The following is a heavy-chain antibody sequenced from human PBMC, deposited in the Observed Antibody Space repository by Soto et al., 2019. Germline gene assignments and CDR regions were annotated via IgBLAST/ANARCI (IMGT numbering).Heavy chain of an antibody. J-gene: IGHJ6*02. CDR1: GGSISSGDYY. CDR3: ARGSYYYGMDV. V-gene: IGHV4-30-4*01. Sequence: SETLSLSCTVSGGSISSGDYYWSWIRQPPGKGLEWIGYIYYSGSTYYNPSLKSRVTISVDTSKNQFSLKLSSVTAADTAVYYCARGSYYYGMDVWGQGTTVTVSS. CDR2: IYYSGST.